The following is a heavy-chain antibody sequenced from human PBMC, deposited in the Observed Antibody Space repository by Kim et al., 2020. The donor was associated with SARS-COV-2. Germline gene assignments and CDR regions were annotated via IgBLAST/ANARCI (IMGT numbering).Heavy chain of an antibody. CDR3: ARVSPSYDILTGRTFDY. CDR2: ISYDGSNK. V-gene: IGHV3-30*04. D-gene: IGHD3-9*01. J-gene: IGHJ4*01. CDR1: GFTFSSYA. Sequence: GGSLRLSCAASGFTFSSYAMHWVRQAPGKGLEWVAVISYDGSNKYYADTVKGRFTISRDNSKNTLYLQMNSLRAEDTAVYYCARVSPSYDILTGRTFDY.